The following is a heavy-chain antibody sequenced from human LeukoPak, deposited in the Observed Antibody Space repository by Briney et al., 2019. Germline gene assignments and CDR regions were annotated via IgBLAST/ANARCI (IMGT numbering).Heavy chain of an antibody. CDR2: INGGGVST. CDR1: GGSISSSSYY. Sequence: PSETLSLTCTVSGGSISSSSYYWGWIRQPPGKGLEWVSVINGGGVSTYYAVSLKGRFTISRDNSKSTLYLQMDTLRAEDTAVYYCAKGSEYLWGSLENYWYYYMDVWGKGTTVTVSS. V-gene: IGHV3-23*01. D-gene: IGHD3-16*01. CDR3: AKGSEYLWGSLENYWYYYMDV. J-gene: IGHJ6*03.